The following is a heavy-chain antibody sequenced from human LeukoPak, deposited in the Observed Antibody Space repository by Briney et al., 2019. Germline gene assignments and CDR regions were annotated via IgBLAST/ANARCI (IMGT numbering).Heavy chain of an antibody. CDR1: GGSISSYY. V-gene: IGHV4-59*08. Sequence: SETLSLTCTVSGGSISSYYWSWIRQPPGKGLEWIGYIYYSGSTNYNPSLKSRVTISVDTSKNQFSLKLSSVTAADTAGYYCARSGGGIAAAGTDYWGQGTLVTVSS. J-gene: IGHJ4*02. D-gene: IGHD6-13*01. CDR2: IYYSGST. CDR3: ARSGGGIAAAGTDY.